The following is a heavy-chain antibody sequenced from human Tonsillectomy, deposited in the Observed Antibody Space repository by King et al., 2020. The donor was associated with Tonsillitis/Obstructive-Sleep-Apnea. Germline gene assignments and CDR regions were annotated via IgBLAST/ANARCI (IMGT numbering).Heavy chain of an antibody. CDR2: INPYSGGT. V-gene: IGHV1-2*02. Sequence: VQLVQSGAEVKKPGASVNVSCKASGYTFTAYYMHWVRQAPGHGPEWVGWINPYSGGTKYAQKFQGRVTMTRDTSISTAYLQLRRLTSEDTAVYYCSYRGDAFDIWGQGTMVTVSS. CDR1: GYTFTAYY. D-gene: IGHD4-11*01. J-gene: IGHJ3*02. CDR3: SYRGDAFDI.